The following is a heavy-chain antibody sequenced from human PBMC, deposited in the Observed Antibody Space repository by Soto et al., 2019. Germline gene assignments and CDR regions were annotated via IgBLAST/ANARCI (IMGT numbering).Heavy chain of an antibody. Sequence: GGSLRLSCAASGFTFSSYGMHWVRQAPGKGLEWVAVISYDGSNKYYADSVKGRFTISRDNSKNTLYLQMNSLRAEDTAVYYCAKEYCSGGSCYCVYWGQGTLVIVSS. J-gene: IGHJ4*02. V-gene: IGHV3-30*18. CDR3: AKEYCSGGSCYCVY. CDR2: ISYDGSNK. D-gene: IGHD2-15*01. CDR1: GFTFSSYG.